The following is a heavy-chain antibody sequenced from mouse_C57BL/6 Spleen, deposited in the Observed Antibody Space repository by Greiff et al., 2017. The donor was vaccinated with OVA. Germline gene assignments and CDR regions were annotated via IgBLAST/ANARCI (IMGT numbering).Heavy chain of an antibody. D-gene: IGHD2-4*01. CDR1: GYTFTSYW. J-gene: IGHJ1*03. CDR3: ARCDYDWYFDV. Sequence: QVHVQQSGAELVKPGASVKMSCKASGYTFTSYWITWVKQRPGQGLEWIGDIYPGSGSTNYNEKFKSKATLTVDTSSSTAYMQLSSLTSEDSAVYYCARCDYDWYFDVWGTGTTVTVSS. CDR2: IYPGSGST. V-gene: IGHV1-55*01.